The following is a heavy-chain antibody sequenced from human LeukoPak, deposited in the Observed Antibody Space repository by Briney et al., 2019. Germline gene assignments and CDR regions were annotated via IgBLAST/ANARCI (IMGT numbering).Heavy chain of an antibody. CDR1: GLTFSSYW. CDR3: ARESGSGSYPHDAFDI. V-gene: IGHV3-74*01. D-gene: IGHD3-10*01. CDR2: INSDGSST. Sequence: VGPLRLSCDAPGLTFSSYWVHWAPQAPGKWPVSVTRINSDGSSTSYADSVKGRFTISRDNAKNTLYLQMNSLRAEDTAVYYCARESGSGSYPHDAFDIWGQGTMVTVSS. J-gene: IGHJ3*02.